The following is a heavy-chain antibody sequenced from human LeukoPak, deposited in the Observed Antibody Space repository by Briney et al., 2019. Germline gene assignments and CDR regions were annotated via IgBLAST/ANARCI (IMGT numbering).Heavy chain of an antibody. CDR1: GYSISSGYY. J-gene: IGHJ4*02. V-gene: IGHV4-38-2*02. D-gene: IGHD3-16*02. CDR2: IYYSGST. CDR3: ARLAYYDYVWGSYRPFDY. Sequence: SETLSLTCTVSGYSISSGYYWGWIRPPPGKGLEWIGSIYYSGSTYYNPSLKSRVTISVDTSKNKFSLKLSSATAADTAVYYCARLAYYDYVWGSYRPFDYWGQGTLVTVSS.